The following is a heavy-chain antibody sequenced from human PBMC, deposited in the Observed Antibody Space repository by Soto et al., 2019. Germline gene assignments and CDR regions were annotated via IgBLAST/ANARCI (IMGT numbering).Heavy chain of an antibody. CDR2: ISDSADST. CDR1: GFTFASYG. Sequence: PGGSLRLSCAASGFTFASYGMMWVRQAPGKGLEWVSTISDSADSTYYADSVKGRFTISRDNPDNTLYLQMNSLRAEDTAIYYCAKDSGYSYGYFVGYWGQGALVTVSS. CDR3: AKDSGYSYGYFVGY. V-gene: IGHV3-23*01. D-gene: IGHD5-18*01. J-gene: IGHJ4*02.